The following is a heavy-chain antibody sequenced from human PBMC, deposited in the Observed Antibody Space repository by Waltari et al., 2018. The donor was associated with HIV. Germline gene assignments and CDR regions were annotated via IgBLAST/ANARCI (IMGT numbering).Heavy chain of an antibody. CDR2: IDWDDDK. CDR1: GFSLTTSGMC. D-gene: IGHD7-27*01. Sequence: QVTLRESGPALVKSTQTLTLTCSFSGFSLTTSGMCVSWIRQTPGKALEWLARIDWDDDKYYTTSLGTRLTVSKDTSRNQVILTMKNVDTEDTGTYYCARALTGSEAFDSWGQGTTVTVSS. V-gene: IGHV2-70*15. CDR3: ARALTGSEAFDS. J-gene: IGHJ3*01.